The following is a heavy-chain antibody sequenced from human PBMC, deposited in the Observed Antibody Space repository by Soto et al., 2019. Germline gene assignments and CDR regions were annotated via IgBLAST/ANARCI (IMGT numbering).Heavy chain of an antibody. CDR3: GREVAATAPFCF. D-gene: IGHD6-25*01. V-gene: IGHV4-31*03. CDR2: IYYTEST. J-gene: IGHJ4*02. CDR1: DGSVSSTGHY. Sequence: QMQLQESGPGLVRPSQTLSLTCTVSDGSVSSTGHYWSWIRQHPGKGLEYIGYIYYTESTYYNPSLESRVTISVDTANHPFSLKLTSVTAADTAVYFRGREVAATAPFCFWGQGTLVTVSS.